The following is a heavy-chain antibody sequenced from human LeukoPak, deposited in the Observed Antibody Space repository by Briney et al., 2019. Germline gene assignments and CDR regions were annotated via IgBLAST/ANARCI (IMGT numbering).Heavy chain of an antibody. D-gene: IGHD3-16*01. J-gene: IGHJ4*02. Sequence: HPGGSLRLSCAASGFTFSSYWMHWVRRAPGKGLVWVSCINSDGSSTSYADSVKGRFTISRDNAKNTLYLQMNSLRAEDTAVHYCTRGRRGNYFDYWGQGTLVTVSS. CDR1: GFTFSSYW. CDR2: INSDGSST. CDR3: TRGRRGNYFDY. V-gene: IGHV3-74*01.